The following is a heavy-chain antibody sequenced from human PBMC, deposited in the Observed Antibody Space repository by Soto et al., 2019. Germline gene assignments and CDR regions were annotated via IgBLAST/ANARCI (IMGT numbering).Heavy chain of an antibody. D-gene: IGHD5-18*01. CDR3: ARRSGYAYGSLDH. J-gene: IGHJ4*02. CDR1: GFTFGSYT. Sequence: VQLVESGGGLVQPGGSLRLSCATSGFTFGSYTMNWVRQAPGKGLEWVSCISSASSYIYYADSVQGRFTISRDNSEKSLYLHMNSLRAEDTAVYYCARRSGYAYGSLDHWGQGVLVTVSS. V-gene: IGHV3-21*02. CDR2: ISSASSYI.